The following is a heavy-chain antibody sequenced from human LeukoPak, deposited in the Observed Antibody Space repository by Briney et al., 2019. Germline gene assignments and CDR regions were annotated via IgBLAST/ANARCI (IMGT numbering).Heavy chain of an antibody. Sequence: PSETLSLTCTVSGGSISGSSYYWGWIRQPPGKGLEWIGSIYYSGSTYYNPSLKSRVTISVDTSKNQFSLKLSSVTAADTAVYYCARAVIPYNWNVPLGYWGQGTLVTVSS. CDR3: ARAVIPYNWNVPLGY. J-gene: IGHJ4*02. CDR1: GGSISGSSYY. D-gene: IGHD1-1*01. V-gene: IGHV4-39*07. CDR2: IYYSGST.